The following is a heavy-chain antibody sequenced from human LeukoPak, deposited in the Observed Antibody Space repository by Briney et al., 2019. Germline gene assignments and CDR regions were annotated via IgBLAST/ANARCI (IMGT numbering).Heavy chain of an antibody. J-gene: IGHJ4*02. CDR3: VSIPGD. Sequence: PGGSLRLSCAASGFTFSSYWMHWVRQGSGKGLVWVSRINSDGSSTSYADSVKGRFTISRDNAKNTLYLQMNTFRAEDTAVYYCVSIPGDWGQGILVTVSS. V-gene: IGHV3-74*01. CDR2: INSDGSST. D-gene: IGHD7-27*01. CDR1: GFTFSSYW.